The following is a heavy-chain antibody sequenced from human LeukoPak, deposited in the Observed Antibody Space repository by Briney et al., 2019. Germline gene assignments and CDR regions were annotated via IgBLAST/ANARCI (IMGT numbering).Heavy chain of an antibody. J-gene: IGHJ4*02. CDR2: INHSGST. CDR3: ARVRDTMVRGVIAN. V-gene: IGHV4-34*01. D-gene: IGHD3-10*01. Sequence: SETLSLTCVVYGGSFSGYYWSWIRQPPGKGLEWIGEINHSGSTNYNPSLKSRVTISVDTSKNQFSLKLSSVTAADTAVYYCARVRDTMVRGVIANWGQGTLVTVSS. CDR1: GGSFSGYY.